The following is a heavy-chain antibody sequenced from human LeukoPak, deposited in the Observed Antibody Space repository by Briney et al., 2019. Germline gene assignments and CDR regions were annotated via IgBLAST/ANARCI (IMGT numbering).Heavy chain of an antibody. CDR3: ARDRRRYYYGSGSYDY. CDR2: ISAYNGNT. V-gene: IGHV1-18*01. D-gene: IGHD3-10*01. CDR1: GYTFTSYG. J-gene: IGHJ4*02. Sequence: GASVKVSCKASGYTFTSYGISWVRQAPGQGLEWMGWISAYNGNTNYAQKLQGRVTMTTDTSTGTAYMELRSLRSDDTAVYYCARDRRRYYYGSGSYDYWGQGTLVTVSS.